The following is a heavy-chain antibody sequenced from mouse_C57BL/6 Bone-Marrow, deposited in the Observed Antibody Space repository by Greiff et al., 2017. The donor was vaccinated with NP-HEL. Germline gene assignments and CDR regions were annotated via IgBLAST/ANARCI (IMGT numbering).Heavy chain of an antibody. D-gene: IGHD1-1*01. V-gene: IGHV1-55*01. CDR1: GYTFTSYW. CDR2: IYPGSGST. Sequence: QVQLKQPGAELVKPGASVKMSCKASGYTFTSYWITWVKQRPGQGLEWIGDIYPGSGSTNYNEKFKSKATLTVDTSSSTAYMQLSSLTSEDSAVYYCARSRVVAPGYWYFDVWGTGTTVTVSS. CDR3: ARSRVVAPGYWYFDV. J-gene: IGHJ1*03.